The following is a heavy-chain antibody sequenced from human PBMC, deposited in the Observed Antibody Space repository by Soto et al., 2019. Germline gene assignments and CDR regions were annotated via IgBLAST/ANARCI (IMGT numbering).Heavy chain of an antibody. J-gene: IGHJ6*02. CDR3: ARMSILSGYDFYYYGMDV. D-gene: IGHD5-12*01. CDR1: GYTFTSYG. V-gene: IGHV1-18*01. Sequence: ASVKVSCKASGYTFTSYGISWGRQAPGQGLEWMGWISAYNGNTNYAQKLQGRVTMTTDTSTSTAYMELRSLRSDDTAVYYCARMSILSGYDFYYYGMDVWGQGTTVTV. CDR2: ISAYNGNT.